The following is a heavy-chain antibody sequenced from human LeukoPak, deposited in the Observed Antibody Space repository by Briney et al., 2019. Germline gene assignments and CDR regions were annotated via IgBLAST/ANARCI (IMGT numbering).Heavy chain of an antibody. Sequence: ASVTVSFKSSGYTFTVYYMHWVRQAPGQGLEWMGWINPNSGGTNYAQKFQGRVTMTRDTSISTAYMELSRLRSDDTAVYYCARLPSDYEKVPFDYWGQGTLVTVSS. CDR3: ARLPSDYEKVPFDY. V-gene: IGHV1-2*02. D-gene: IGHD4-17*01. J-gene: IGHJ4*02. CDR1: GYTFTVYY. CDR2: INPNSGGT.